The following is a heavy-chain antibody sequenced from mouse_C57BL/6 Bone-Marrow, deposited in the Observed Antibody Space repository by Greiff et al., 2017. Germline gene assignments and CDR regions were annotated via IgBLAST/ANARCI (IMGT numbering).Heavy chain of an antibody. J-gene: IGHJ3*01. D-gene: IGHD2-4*01. CDR3: TREGVIRVYGDYEGFAY. Sequence: QVQLKESGAELVRPGASVTLSCKASGYTFTDYEMHWVKQTPVHGLEWIGAIDPETGGTAYNQKFKGKAILTADKSSSTAYMELHSLTSEDSAVYYCTREGVIRVYGDYEGFAYWGQGTLVTVSA. V-gene: IGHV1-15*01. CDR1: GYTFTDYE. CDR2: IDPETGGT.